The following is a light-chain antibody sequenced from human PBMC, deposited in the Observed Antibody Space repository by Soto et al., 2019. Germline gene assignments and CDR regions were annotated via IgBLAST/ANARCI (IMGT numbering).Light chain of an antibody. Sequence: DIQLTQSPSFLSASVGDTVTITCRASQGINTYLAWYQQKPGKAPNFLIYTASTLQSGIPSRFSGSGSGTEFTLTISSLQPEDFATYFCQQLKAYAITFGQGTRLEIK. CDR3: QQLKAYAIT. CDR2: TAS. J-gene: IGKJ5*01. CDR1: QGINTY. V-gene: IGKV1-9*01.